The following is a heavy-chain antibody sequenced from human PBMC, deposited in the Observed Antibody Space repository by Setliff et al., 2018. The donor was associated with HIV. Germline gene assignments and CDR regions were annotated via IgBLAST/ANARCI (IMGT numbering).Heavy chain of an antibody. Sequence: ASVKVSCKASGYTFTSYDINWVRQATGQGLEWMGWISAYNGNINYAQKFQGRVTMTTDTSTSTAHMELRSLRYNDKAVYYCARVEYYYDSSGYYYDYWGQGTLVTVSS. D-gene: IGHD3-22*01. J-gene: IGHJ4*02. CDR2: ISAYNGNI. V-gene: IGHV1-18*01. CDR3: ARVEYYYDSSGYYYDY. CDR1: GYTFTSYD.